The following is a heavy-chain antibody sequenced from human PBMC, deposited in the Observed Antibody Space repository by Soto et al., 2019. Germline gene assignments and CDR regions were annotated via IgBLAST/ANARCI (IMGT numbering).Heavy chain of an antibody. D-gene: IGHD3-22*01. CDR2: IYYSGST. V-gene: IGHV4-31*03. CDR3: ASSGDYYDSSGLFYGMDV. CDR1: GGSISSGGYY. Sequence: SSETLSLTCTVSGGSISSGGYYWSWIRQHPXKGLEWIGYIYYSGSTYYNPSLKSRVTISVDTSKNQFSLKLSSVTAADTAVYYCASSGDYYDSSGLFYGMDVWGQGSTVTVSS. J-gene: IGHJ6*02.